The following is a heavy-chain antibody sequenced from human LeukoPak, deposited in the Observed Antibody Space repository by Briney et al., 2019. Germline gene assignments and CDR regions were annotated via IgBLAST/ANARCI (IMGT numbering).Heavy chain of an antibody. D-gene: IGHD3-3*01. Sequence: GASVKVSCKLSGYTGIELSMHWVRQDPGKGLVWMGGFDPEDGETKYAQKFQGRVTMTEDTSTDTAYMELSRLTSEDTAVYYCATHTISGVVTYASLIWGRGTLVTVSS. CDR2: FDPEDGET. J-gene: IGHJ3*02. V-gene: IGHV1-24*01. CDR1: GYTGIELS. CDR3: ATHTISGVVTYASLI.